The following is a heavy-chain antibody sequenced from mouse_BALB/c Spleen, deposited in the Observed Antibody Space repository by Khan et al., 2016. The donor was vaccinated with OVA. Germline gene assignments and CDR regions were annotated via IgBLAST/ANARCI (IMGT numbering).Heavy chain of an antibody. CDR3: ARDAGRK. J-gene: IGHJ4*01. D-gene: IGHD3-3*01. CDR2: INPKNGVT. CDR1: GYTFTEYT. V-gene: IGHV1-18*01. Sequence: EVQLQQSGPELVKPGASVKISCKTSGYTFTEYTLHWVKQSPGKSLEWIGVINPKNGVTSYNQKFKGKATLTVDKSSSTAYMEFRSLTSEDSAVYYCARDAGRKWGQGTSVTVSS.